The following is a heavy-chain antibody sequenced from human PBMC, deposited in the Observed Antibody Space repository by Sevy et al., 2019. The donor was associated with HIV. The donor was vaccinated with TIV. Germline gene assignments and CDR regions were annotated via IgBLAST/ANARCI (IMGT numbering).Heavy chain of an antibody. CDR1: GFTFSSYW. D-gene: IGHD6-13*01. CDR2: IKQDGSEK. J-gene: IGHJ3*02. Sequence: GSLRLSCAASGFTFSSYWMSWVRQAPGKGLEWVANIKQDGSEKYYVDSVKGRFTISRDNAKNSLYLQMNSLRAEDTAVYYCARDGGSWYGGDAFDIWGQGTMVTVSS. V-gene: IGHV3-7*01. CDR3: ARDGGSWYGGDAFDI.